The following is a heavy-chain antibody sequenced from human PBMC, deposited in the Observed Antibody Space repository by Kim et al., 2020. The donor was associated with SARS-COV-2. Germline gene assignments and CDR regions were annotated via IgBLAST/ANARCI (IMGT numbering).Heavy chain of an antibody. V-gene: IGHV4-31*03. CDR3: ASLGELLQSAFDI. CDR1: GGSISSGGYY. J-gene: IGHJ3*02. CDR2: IYYSGST. D-gene: IGHD1-26*01. Sequence: SETLSLTCTVSGGSISSGGYYWSWIRQHPGKGLEWIGYIYYSGSTYYNPSLKSRVTISVDTSKNQFSLKLSSVTAADTAVYYCASLGELLQSAFDIWGQGTMVTVSS.